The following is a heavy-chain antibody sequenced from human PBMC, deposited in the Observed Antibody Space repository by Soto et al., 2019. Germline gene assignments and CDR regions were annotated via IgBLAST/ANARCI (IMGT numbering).Heavy chain of an antibody. D-gene: IGHD6-6*01. CDR2: IYWDDDE. Sequence: QISLKESGPALVKPTQTLTLTCSFSGFSLTTTGVGVGWIRQPPGKALEWLALIYWDDDERYNPSLKNRLTITNDSSKSLVVPTTINADPVDTAADYCALGMGARPFDSWGQGTLVTVSS. V-gene: IGHV2-5*02. CDR1: GFSLTTTGVG. J-gene: IGHJ4*02. CDR3: ALGMGARPFDS.